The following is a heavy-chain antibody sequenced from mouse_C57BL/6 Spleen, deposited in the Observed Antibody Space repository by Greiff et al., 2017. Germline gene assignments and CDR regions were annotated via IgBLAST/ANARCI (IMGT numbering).Heavy chain of an antibody. J-gene: IGHJ4*01. CDR3: ARTGGVLAMDY. V-gene: IGHV1-78*01. D-gene: IGHD4-1*01. CDR2: IYPRDGST. Sequence: QVQLQQSDAELVKPGASVKISCTVSGYTFTDHTIHWMKQRPEQGLEWIGYIYPRDGSTKYNAKLKGKGTLTADKSSSTAYMQLNSLTSDDSAVYFCARTGGVLAMDYWGQGTSVTVSS. CDR1: GYTFTDHT.